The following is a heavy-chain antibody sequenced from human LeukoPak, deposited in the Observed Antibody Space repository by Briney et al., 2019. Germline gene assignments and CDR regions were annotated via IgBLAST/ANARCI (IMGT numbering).Heavy chain of an antibody. J-gene: IGHJ4*02. CDR1: GASVSSGSYY. D-gene: IGHD2-2*01. V-gene: IGHV4-61*01. CDR3: ARHRYCTSTSCTFYFDS. Sequence: SETLSLSCTVSGASVSSGSYYWSWIRQPPGEGLEWLGYVSSSGSSNYNPSLKSRVAILVDTPKNQFTLKLSSVTAADTAVYYCARHRYCTSTSCTFYFDSWGQGRLVTVSS. CDR2: VSSSGSS.